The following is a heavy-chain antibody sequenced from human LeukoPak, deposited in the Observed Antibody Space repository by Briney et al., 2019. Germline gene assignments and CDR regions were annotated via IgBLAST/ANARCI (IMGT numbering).Heavy chain of an antibody. D-gene: IGHD4-11*01. J-gene: IGHJ6*03. CDR1: GFLFSSYD. Sequence: GALRLSCEASGFLFSSYDMNWVRQPPGKGLEWVANIKQDGSEKYYVDSVKGRFTISRDNAKNSLYLQMNSLRAEDTAVYYCSSNYDYYYYYMDVWGKGTTVTVSS. CDR2: IKQDGSEK. CDR3: SSNYDYYYYYMDV. V-gene: IGHV3-7*01.